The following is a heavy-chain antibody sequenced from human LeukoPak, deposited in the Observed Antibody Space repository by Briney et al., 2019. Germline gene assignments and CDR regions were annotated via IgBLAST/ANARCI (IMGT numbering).Heavy chain of an antibody. CDR2: MYHSGST. V-gene: IGHV4-38-2*01. D-gene: IGHD2-2*01. Sequence: SETLSLTCAVSGYSISSGYYWGWIRQPPGKGLEWIGSMYHSGSTYYNPSLKSRVTISVDTSKDQFSLTLISVTAADTAVYYCARHSFYCTSSSCYVFDYWGQGTLVTVSS. CDR1: GYSISSGYY. CDR3: ARHSFYCTSSSCYVFDY. J-gene: IGHJ4*02.